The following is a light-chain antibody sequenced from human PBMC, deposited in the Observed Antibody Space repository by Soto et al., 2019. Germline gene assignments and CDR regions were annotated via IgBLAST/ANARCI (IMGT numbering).Light chain of an antibody. V-gene: IGKV3-20*01. CDR1: ESVSSNF. Sequence: EVVLTQSPGTLSLSPGERATLSCRASESVSSNFLTWYQQKPGQAPRLLIYRTSNRVTGIPDRFSGSGSGTDFTLTISRLEPEDFAVYFCQHYGNSLWTFGQGTKVDIK. CDR3: QHYGNSLWT. CDR2: RTS. J-gene: IGKJ1*01.